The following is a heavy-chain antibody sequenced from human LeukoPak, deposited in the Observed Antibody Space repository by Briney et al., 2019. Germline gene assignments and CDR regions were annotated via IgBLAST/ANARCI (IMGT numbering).Heavy chain of an antibody. CDR3: ARETDYYDSSGSYAFDI. CDR1: GFTFSNYW. CDR2: INDDGSAT. Sequence: SGGSLRLSCAASGFTFSNYWMHWVRQVPGKGLVWVSRINDDGSATFYADSVKGRFTISRDNAKNSLYLQMNSLRAEDTAVYYCARETDYYDSSGSYAFDIWGQGTMVTVSS. D-gene: IGHD3-22*01. V-gene: IGHV3-74*01. J-gene: IGHJ3*02.